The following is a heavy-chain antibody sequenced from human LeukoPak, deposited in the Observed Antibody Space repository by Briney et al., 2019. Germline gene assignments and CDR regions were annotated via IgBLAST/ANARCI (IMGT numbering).Heavy chain of an antibody. D-gene: IGHD3-22*01. Sequence: SVKVSCKASGYIFTSYGISWVRQAPGQGLEWMGRIIPILGIANYAQKFQGRVTITADKSTSTAYMELSSLRSEDTAVYYCARPLDYYDSLGGFDPWGQGTLVTVSS. J-gene: IGHJ5*02. CDR1: GYIFTSYG. V-gene: IGHV1-69*04. CDR3: ARPLDYYDSLGGFDP. CDR2: IIPILGIA.